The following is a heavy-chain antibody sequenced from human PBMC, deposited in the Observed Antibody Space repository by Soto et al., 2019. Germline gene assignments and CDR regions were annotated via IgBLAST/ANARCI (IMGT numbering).Heavy chain of an antibody. CDR3: ARDFRLGFHDSGYYPNYFDL. J-gene: IGHJ4*02. Sequence: GGSLRLSCAASGFTFSGYSMNWVRQAPGKGLEWLSYISKTSNTIYYADSMKGRFTISRDNAKNSLYLQMNSLRDEDTAVYYCARDFRLGFHDSGYYPNYFDLWGPGTLVTVYS. D-gene: IGHD3-22*01. V-gene: IGHV3-48*02. CDR1: GFTFSGYS. CDR2: ISKTSNTI.